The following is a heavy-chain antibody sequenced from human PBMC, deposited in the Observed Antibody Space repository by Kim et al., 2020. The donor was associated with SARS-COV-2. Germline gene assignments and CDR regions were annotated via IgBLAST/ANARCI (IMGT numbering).Heavy chain of an antibody. V-gene: IGHV4-34*01. J-gene: IGHJ6*02. Sequence: SETLSLTCAVYGGSFSGYYWSWIRQPPGKGLEWIGEINHSGSTNYNPSLKSRVTISVDTSKNQFSLKLSSVTAADTAVYYCDRQQLAKFTSAWYYYGMDVWGQGTTVTVSS. CDR1: GGSFSGYY. D-gene: IGHD6-13*01. CDR2: INHSGST. CDR3: DRQQLAKFTSAWYYYGMDV.